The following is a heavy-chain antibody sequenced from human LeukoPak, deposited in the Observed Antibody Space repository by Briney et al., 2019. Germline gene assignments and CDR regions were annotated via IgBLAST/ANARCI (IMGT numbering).Heavy chain of an antibody. Sequence: SETLSLTCTVSGGSISSYYWSWIRQPAGKGLEWIGRIYTSGSTNYNPSLKSRVTMSLDSSNNQFSLKLSSVTAADTAVYYCASGGYSSSWYPRPIDYWGQGTLVTVSS. D-gene: IGHD6-13*01. CDR2: IYTSGST. V-gene: IGHV4-4*07. J-gene: IGHJ4*02. CDR3: ASGGYSSSWYPRPIDY. CDR1: GGSISSYY.